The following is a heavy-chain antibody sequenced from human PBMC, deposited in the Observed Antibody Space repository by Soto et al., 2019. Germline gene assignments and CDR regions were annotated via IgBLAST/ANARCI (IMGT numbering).Heavy chain of an antibody. D-gene: IGHD5-12*01. CDR2: IYYSGST. CDR1: GGSISSSSYY. CDR3: ARRLGDGYNWVWFDP. Sequence: TLSLTCTVSGGSISSSSYYWGWIRQPPGKGLEWIGSIYYSGSTYYNPSLKSRVTISVDTSKNQFSLKLSSVTAADTAVYYCARRLGDGYNWVWFDPWGQGTLVTVSS. J-gene: IGHJ5*02. V-gene: IGHV4-39*01.